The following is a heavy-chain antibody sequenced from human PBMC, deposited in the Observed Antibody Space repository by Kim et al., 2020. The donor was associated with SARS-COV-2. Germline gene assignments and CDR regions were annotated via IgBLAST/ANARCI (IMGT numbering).Heavy chain of an antibody. D-gene: IGHD3-22*01. V-gene: IGHV3-23*01. Sequence: GGSLRLSCTDSGFSFSTFAMSWVRQAPGKGLEWVSSITSSGDSKSYTDSVKGRFTISRDNSKNTLYLQMDSLRAEDTAVYYCAKTSGYYSDWGQGTLVTVSS. CDR3: AKTSGYYSD. J-gene: IGHJ4*02. CDR2: ITSSGDSK. CDR1: GFSFSTFA.